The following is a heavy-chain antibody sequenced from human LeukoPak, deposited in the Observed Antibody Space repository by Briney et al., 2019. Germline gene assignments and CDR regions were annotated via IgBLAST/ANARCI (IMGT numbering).Heavy chain of an antibody. J-gene: IGHJ2*01. Sequence: PGGSLRLSSAASGFTFSSYAMHWVRQAPGKGLEWVAVISYDGSNKYYADSVKGRFTISRDNSKNTLYLQMNSLRAEDTAVYYCARDYYDSSGYYDWYFDLWGRGTLVTVSS. CDR2: ISYDGSNK. V-gene: IGHV3-30*04. CDR1: GFTFSSYA. D-gene: IGHD3-22*01. CDR3: ARDYYDSSGYYDWYFDL.